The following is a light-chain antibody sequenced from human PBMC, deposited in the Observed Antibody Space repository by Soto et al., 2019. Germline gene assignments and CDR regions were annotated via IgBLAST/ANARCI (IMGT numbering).Light chain of an antibody. CDR1: HPVTSNY. V-gene: IGKV3-20*01. J-gene: IGKJ4*01. CDR3: QQYGSSPLT. CDR2: DAS. Sequence: EIVLTQSPGTLSLSPGERATLSCRASHPVTSNYLAWYQQKPGQSPRLLIYDASTRATAIPDRFSGGGSGADFTLTISRLEPEDFAVYYCQQYGSSPLTFGGGTKVDMK.